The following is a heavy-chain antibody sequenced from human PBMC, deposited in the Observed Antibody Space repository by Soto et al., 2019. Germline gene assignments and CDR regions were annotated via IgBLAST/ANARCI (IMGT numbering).Heavy chain of an antibody. CDR3: AGDLSRAWFFY. CDR2: VHHSGTT. Sequence: SETLSLTCAVSGYSIGTGYYWRWVRQPPGKGLEWIATVHHSGTTEYNPSLRSQITMSVDTSKNQFSLKLTSVTAADTAVYYCAGDLSRAWFFYWGQGSLVTCSS. D-gene: IGHD6-19*01. J-gene: IGHJ4*01. V-gene: IGHV4-38-2*02. CDR1: GYSIGTGYY.